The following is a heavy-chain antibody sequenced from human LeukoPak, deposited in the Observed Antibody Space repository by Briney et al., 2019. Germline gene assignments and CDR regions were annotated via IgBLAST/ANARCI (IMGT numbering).Heavy chain of an antibody. J-gene: IGHJ1*01. Sequence: GGSLRLSCAASGFSFSSYSMNWVRQAPGKGLEWISYITSSSNPIYYADSVKGRFTISRDNVRNSVYLQMNSLRADDTGVYYCAAIIYDLWSGFQDWGQGTLVTVSS. V-gene: IGHV3-48*01. CDR1: GFSFSSYS. D-gene: IGHD3-3*01. CDR2: ITSSSNPI. CDR3: AAIIYDLWSGFQD.